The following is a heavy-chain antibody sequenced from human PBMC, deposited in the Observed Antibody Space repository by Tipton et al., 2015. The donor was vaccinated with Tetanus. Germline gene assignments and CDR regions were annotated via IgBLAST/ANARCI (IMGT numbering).Heavy chain of an antibody. CDR1: GGTFSSYA. CDR3: ARGHWNNIAVAGTNFGLSRWFDP. Sequence: QLVQSGAEVEKPGSSVKVSCKASGGTFSSYAISWVRRAPGQGLEWMGGIIPIFGTANYAQKFQGRVTITADESTSTAYMELSSLRSDDTAVYYCARGHWNNIAVAGTNFGLSRWFDPWGQGTLVTVSS. D-gene: IGHD6-19*01. CDR2: IIPIFGTA. V-gene: IGHV1-69*01. J-gene: IGHJ5*02.